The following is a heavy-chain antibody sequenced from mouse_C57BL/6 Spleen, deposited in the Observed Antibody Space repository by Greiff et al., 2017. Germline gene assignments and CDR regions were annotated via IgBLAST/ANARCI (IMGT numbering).Heavy chain of an antibody. J-gene: IGHJ2*01. CDR3: ASIYYGNSYYFDD. CDR2: IDPSDSET. Sequence: QVQLQQPGAELVRPGSSVKLSCKASGYTFTSYWMHWVKQRPIQGLEWIGNIDPSDSETHYNQKFKDKATLTVDKSSSTAYMQLSSLTSEDSAVYYSASIYYGNSYYFDDWGQGTTLTVSS. D-gene: IGHD2-1*01. V-gene: IGHV1-52*01. CDR1: GYTFTSYW.